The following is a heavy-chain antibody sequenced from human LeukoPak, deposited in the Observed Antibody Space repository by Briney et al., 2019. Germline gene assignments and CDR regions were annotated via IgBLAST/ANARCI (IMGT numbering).Heavy chain of an antibody. Sequence: ASVKVSCKASGYTXTSYGISGVRQAPGQGLEWMGWISAYNGNTNYAQNLQGRVTMTTDTSTSTAYMELRSLRSDDTAVYYCARDPRDYYGSGSYDFDYWGQGTLVTVSS. V-gene: IGHV1-18*01. D-gene: IGHD3-10*01. CDR2: ISAYNGNT. CDR1: GYTXTSYG. CDR3: ARDPRDYYGSGSYDFDY. J-gene: IGHJ4*02.